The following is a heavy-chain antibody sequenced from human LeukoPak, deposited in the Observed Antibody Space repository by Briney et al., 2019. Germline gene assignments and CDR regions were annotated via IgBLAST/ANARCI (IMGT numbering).Heavy chain of an antibody. CDR1: GDSISSSSYY. CDR3: ARGASNYHGSYFDY. D-gene: IGHD4-11*01. CDR2: MYYSGST. V-gene: IGHV4-39*07. Sequence: PSETLSLTCTVSGDSISSSSYYWGWIRQPPGKGLEWIASMYYSGSTYSNPSLKSRVTISVDTSKNQFSLKLSSVTAADTAVYYCARGASNYHGSYFDYWGQGTLVTVSS. J-gene: IGHJ4*02.